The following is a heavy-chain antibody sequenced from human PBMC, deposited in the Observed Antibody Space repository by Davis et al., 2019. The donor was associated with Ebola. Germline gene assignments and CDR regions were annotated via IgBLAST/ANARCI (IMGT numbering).Heavy chain of an antibody. CDR3: AREGGRYYDSSGYVLDI. CDR2: INPITGGT. J-gene: IGHJ3*02. V-gene: IGHV1-46*01. D-gene: IGHD3-22*01. Sequence: ASVKVSCKASGYRFTSYYMHWGRQAPGQGLEWMGIINPITGGTSYAQNFQVRVNMTRDTSTSTVYMELSSLRSEDTAVYYCAREGGRYYDSSGYVLDIWGQGTMVKVSS. CDR1: GYRFTSYY.